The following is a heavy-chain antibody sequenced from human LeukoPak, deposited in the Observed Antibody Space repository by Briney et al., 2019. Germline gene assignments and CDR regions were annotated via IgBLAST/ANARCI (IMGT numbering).Heavy chain of an antibody. J-gene: IGHJ4*02. D-gene: IGHD6-6*01. V-gene: IGHV3-15*01. CDR2: IKSKTDGGTT. CDR3: TTEIEQFYSSSATDGVDY. CDR1: GFTFSNAW. Sequence: GGSLRLSCAASGFTFSNAWMSWVRQAPGKGLEWVGRIKSKTDGGTTDYAAPVEGRFTISRDDSKNTLYLQMNSLKTEDTAVYYCTTEIEQFYSSSATDGVDYWGQGTLVTVSS.